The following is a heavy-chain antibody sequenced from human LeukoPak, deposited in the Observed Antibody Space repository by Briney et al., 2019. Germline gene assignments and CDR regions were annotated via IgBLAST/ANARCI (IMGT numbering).Heavy chain of an antibody. CDR1: GFTFSSYS. Sequence: GGSLRLSCAASGFTFSSYSMNWVRQAPGQGLEWVSYISSSSSTIYYADSVKGRFTISRDNAKNSLYLRMSSLRAEDTAVYYCARGPRRIVVLPTPFDPWGQGTLVTVSP. V-gene: IGHV3-48*01. J-gene: IGHJ5*02. D-gene: IGHD2-2*01. CDR2: ISSSSSTI. CDR3: ARGPRRIVVLPTPFDP.